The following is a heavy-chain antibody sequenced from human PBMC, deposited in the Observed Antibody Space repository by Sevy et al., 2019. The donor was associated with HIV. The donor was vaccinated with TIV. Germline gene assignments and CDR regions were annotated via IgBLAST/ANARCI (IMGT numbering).Heavy chain of an antibody. D-gene: IGHD2-2*01. J-gene: IGHJ5*02. Sequence: SETLSLTCTVSGGSISSSSYYWGWIRQSPGKGLEWSGSIYYSGSTYYNPSLKSRVTISVDTSKNQFSLKLSSVTAADTAVYYCARHNCISTNGRGNWFDPWGQGTLVTVSS. CDR2: IYYSGST. V-gene: IGHV4-39*01. CDR3: ARHNCISTNGRGNWFDP. CDR1: GGSISSSSYY.